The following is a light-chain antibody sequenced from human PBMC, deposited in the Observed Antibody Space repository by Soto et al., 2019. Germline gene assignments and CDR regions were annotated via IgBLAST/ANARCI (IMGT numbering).Light chain of an antibody. CDR1: QSVINS. CDR3: QHRFNWPFT. CDR2: DAS. Sequence: IVLTQSPATMSLSPGESATISCRASQSVINSLDRSQQKCGQAPRLVIYDASNRAHGSPARFSGSGSATDFTRTISSLEPEDFAVYYGQHRFNWPFTFGPGTKVDIK. J-gene: IGKJ3*01. V-gene: IGKV3-11*01.